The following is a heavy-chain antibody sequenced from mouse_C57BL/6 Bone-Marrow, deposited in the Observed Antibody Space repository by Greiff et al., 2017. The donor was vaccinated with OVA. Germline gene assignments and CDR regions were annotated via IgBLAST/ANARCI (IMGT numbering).Heavy chain of an antibody. Sequence: EVNLVESGAELVKPGASVKLSCTASGFNIKDTYMHWVKQRPEQGLEWIGRIDPANGNTKYDPKFQGKATITADTSSNTAYLQLSSLTSEDTAVYYCAGNIDYWGQGTTLTVSS. V-gene: IGHV14-3*02. CDR1: GFNIKDTY. D-gene: IGHD2-1*01. CDR3: AGNIDY. J-gene: IGHJ2*01. CDR2: IDPANGNT.